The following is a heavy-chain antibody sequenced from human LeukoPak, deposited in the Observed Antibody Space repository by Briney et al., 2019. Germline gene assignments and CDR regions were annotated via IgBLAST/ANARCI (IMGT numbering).Heavy chain of an antibody. CDR1: EFTFSSYS. CDR2: ITNSGNSK. J-gene: IGHJ4*02. V-gene: IGHV3-48*04. CDR3: ARASSSWYVRRYFDY. D-gene: IGHD6-13*01. Sequence: GGSLRLSCAASEFTFSSYSMNWVRQAPGKGPEWVSYITNSGNSKSYADSVKGRFTISRDNAKNSLYLQMNSLRAEDTAVYYCARASSSWYVRRYFDYWGQGTLVTVSS.